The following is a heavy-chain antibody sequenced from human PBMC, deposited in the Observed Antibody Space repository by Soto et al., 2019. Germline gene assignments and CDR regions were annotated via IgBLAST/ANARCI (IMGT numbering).Heavy chain of an antibody. D-gene: IGHD3-22*01. CDR2: IFYSGST. Sequence: QVQLQESGPGLVKPSQTLSLTCTVSGGSISSGVYYWSWIRQHPGKGLEWIGYIFYSGSTYYNPSLKNRLTISVDTSKNQFSLKLSSVTAADTAVYYCAIYDSSGSRGFQHWGQGTLVTVSS. V-gene: IGHV4-31*03. J-gene: IGHJ1*01. CDR1: GGSISSGVYY. CDR3: AIYDSSGSRGFQH.